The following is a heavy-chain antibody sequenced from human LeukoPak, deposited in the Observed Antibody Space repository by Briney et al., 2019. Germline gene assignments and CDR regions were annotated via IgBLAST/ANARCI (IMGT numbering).Heavy chain of an antibody. Sequence: SETLSLTCTVSGASITSYYWSWIRQPAGKGLEWIGRIYASGSTTYNPSLKSRVTMAVDTSKTQFSLKLSSVTAADTAVYYCARDNRIAVAWGQGTLVTVSS. CDR2: IYASGST. V-gene: IGHV4-4*07. CDR1: GASITSYY. CDR3: ARDNRIAVA. D-gene: IGHD6-19*01. J-gene: IGHJ4*02.